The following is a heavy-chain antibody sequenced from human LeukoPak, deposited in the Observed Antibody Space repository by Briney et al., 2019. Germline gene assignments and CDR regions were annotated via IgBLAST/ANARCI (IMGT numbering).Heavy chain of an antibody. CDR2: INQDGRDK. Sequence: GGSLRLSCAASGLTFSSDWMSWVRQAPGKGLEWVANINQDGRDKSYVDSVRGRFTISRDNARNSLYLQMNSLRAEDTAMYYCAGGAGYWGQGTLVTVSS. CDR3: AGGAGY. CDR1: GLTFSSDW. V-gene: IGHV3-7*01. J-gene: IGHJ4*02.